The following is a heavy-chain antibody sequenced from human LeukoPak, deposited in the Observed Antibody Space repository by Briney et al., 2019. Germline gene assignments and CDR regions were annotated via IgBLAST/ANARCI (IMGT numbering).Heavy chain of an antibody. CDR3: AKAGLLWFGELNNWFDP. Sequence: PGGSLRLSCAASGFTFDDHGMHWVRQAPGKGLEWVSGISWSSGIIGYADSVKGRFTISRDNSKNTLYLQMNSLRAEDTAVYYCAKAGLLWFGELNNWFDPWGQGTLVTVSS. D-gene: IGHD3-10*01. CDR2: ISWSSGII. J-gene: IGHJ5*02. CDR1: GFTFDDHG. V-gene: IGHV3-9*01.